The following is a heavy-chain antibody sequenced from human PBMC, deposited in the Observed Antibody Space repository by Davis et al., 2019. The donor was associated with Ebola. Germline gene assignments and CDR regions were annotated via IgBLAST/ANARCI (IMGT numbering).Heavy chain of an antibody. CDR1: GFTFSSYA. J-gene: IGHJ6*02. CDR3: ARILGDHYYYGMDV. D-gene: IGHD2-21*02. V-gene: IGHV3-23*01. Sequence: PGGSLRLSCAASGFTFSSYAMSWVRQAPGKGLEWVSAISGSGGSTYYADSVKGRFTISRDNSKNTLYLQMNSLRAEDTAVYYCARILGDHYYYGMDVWGQGTTVTVSS. CDR2: ISGSGGST.